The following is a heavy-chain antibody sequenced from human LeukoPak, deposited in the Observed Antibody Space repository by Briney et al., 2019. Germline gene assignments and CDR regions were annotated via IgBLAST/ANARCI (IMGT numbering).Heavy chain of an antibody. J-gene: IGHJ3*02. CDR2: IRYSGSA. CDR1: GDSIISYY. CDR3: VRGERLGPDI. V-gene: IGHV4-59*01. D-gene: IGHD3-16*01. Sequence: SETLSLTCTVSGDSIISYYWSWIRQPPGKGLEWIGYIRYSGSANYNPSLKSRVTISVDTSKNQFSLTLGSLTAADTAVYYCVRGERLGPDIWGQGTLVTVSS.